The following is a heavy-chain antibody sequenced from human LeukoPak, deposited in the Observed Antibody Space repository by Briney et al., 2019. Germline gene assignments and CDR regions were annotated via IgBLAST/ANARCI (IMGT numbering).Heavy chain of an antibody. J-gene: IGHJ4*02. CDR1: GFTFSSYD. CDR2: ISSSGYNT. Sequence: TGGSLRLSCAASGFTFSSYDMSWVRQAPGKGLEWVATISSSGYNTYYADSVKGRFTISRDNSKNTLYLQMNSLRAEDTAVYYCARDTLGEGEDANYAVYYFDYWGQGTPVTVSS. V-gene: IGHV3-23*01. D-gene: IGHD4/OR15-4a*01. CDR3: ARDTLGEGEDANYAVYYFDY.